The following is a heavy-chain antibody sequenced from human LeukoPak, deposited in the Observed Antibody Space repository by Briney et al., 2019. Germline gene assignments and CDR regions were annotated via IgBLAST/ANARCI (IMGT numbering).Heavy chain of an antibody. CDR2: ISSSSSSI. Sequence: QPGGSLRLSCAASGFSFSSYSMNWVRQAPGKGLEWVSYISSSSSSIYYADSVKGRFTISRDNAKNSLYLQMNSLRAEDTAVYYCARGSIVGGSRFDSWGQGALVTVSS. CDR1: GFSFSSYS. D-gene: IGHD1-26*01. CDR3: ARGSIVGGSRFDS. V-gene: IGHV3-48*01. J-gene: IGHJ4*02.